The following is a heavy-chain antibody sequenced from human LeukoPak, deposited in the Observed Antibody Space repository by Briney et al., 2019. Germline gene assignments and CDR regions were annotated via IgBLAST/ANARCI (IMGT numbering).Heavy chain of an antibody. V-gene: IGHV4-34*01. D-gene: IGHD3-9*01. J-gene: IGHJ4*02. CDR3: ARGRSLAGYYQFDY. CDR2: INHSGST. Sequence: SETLSLTCAVYGGSFSGYYWSWIRQPPGKGLEWIGEINHSGSTNYNPSLKSRVTISVDTSKNHFSLKLSSVTAADTAVYYCARGRSLAGYYQFDYWGQGTLVTVSS. CDR1: GGSFSGYY.